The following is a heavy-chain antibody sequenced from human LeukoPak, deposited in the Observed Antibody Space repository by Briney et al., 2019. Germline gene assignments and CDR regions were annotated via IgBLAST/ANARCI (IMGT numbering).Heavy chain of an antibody. V-gene: IGHV4-61*09. D-gene: IGHD4-17*01. Sequence: PSQTLSLTCTVSGDSLTIGSRYWSWIRQPAGKGLEWIGHFYSSTRTTYNPSLESRVTISGDTAKNQFSLKLDSVTAADTAVYFCARCMSELDYGDYAYYYHMDVWGKGTTVTVSS. CDR1: GDSLTIGSRY. CDR3: ARCMSELDYGDYAYYYHMDV. CDR2: FYSSTRT. J-gene: IGHJ6*04.